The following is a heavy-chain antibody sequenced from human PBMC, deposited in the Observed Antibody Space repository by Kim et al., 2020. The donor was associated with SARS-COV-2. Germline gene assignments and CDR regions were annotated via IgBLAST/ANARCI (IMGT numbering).Heavy chain of an antibody. D-gene: IGHD3-22*01. CDR1: GGTFSSYA. Sequence: SVKVSCKASGGTFSSYAISWVRQAPGQGLEWMGGIIPIFGTANYAQKFQGRVTITADESTSTAYMELSSLRSEDTAVYYCARVRYYYDSSGYSPYYYYYGMDVWGQGTTVTVSS. J-gene: IGHJ6*02. CDR2: IIPIFGTA. V-gene: IGHV1-69*13. CDR3: ARVRYYYDSSGYSPYYYYYGMDV.